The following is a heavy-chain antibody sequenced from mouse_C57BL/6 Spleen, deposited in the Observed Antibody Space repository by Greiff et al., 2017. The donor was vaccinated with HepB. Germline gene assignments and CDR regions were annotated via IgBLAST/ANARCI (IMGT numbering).Heavy chain of an antibody. CDR3: TKITTVVANFDY. CDR1: GFNIKDDY. J-gene: IGHJ2*01. CDR2: IDPENGDT. Sequence: EVQLQQSGAELVRPGASVKLSCTASGFNIKDDYMHWVKQRPEQGLEWIGWIDPENGDTEYASKFQGKATITADTSSNTAYLQLSSLTSEDTAVYYCTKITTVVANFDYWGQGTTLTVSS. V-gene: IGHV14-4*01. D-gene: IGHD1-1*01.